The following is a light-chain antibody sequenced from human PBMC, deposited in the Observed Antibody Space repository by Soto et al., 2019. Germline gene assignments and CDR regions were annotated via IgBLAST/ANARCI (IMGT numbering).Light chain of an antibody. Sequence: EIVLTQSPGTLSLSPGERATLACRASQAVSSGSLAWYQQKSGQAPRLVIYGGSRATGIPDRFSVGGSGTDFRLTISRLEPEDFALYFCQQYGNSLTFGGGTKVEMK. CDR3: QQYGNSLT. J-gene: IGKJ4*01. CDR1: QAVSSGS. CDR2: GGS. V-gene: IGKV3-20*01.